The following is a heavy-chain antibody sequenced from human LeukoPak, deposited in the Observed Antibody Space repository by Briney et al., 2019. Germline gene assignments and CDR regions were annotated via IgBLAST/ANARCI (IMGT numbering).Heavy chain of an antibody. J-gene: IGHJ3*02. CDR2: ISGSGGST. Sequence: GGSLTLFCAPSCFTFSSYAMSWVRQAPGKGLECLSVISGSGGSTHYTHSVKDRFTISRDNSKNTLYLQMNSLRAEDTAVYYCAKETVVVVAATPDAFDIWGQGTMVTVSS. V-gene: IGHV3-23*01. CDR1: CFTFSSYA. CDR3: AKETVVVVAATPDAFDI. D-gene: IGHD2-15*01.